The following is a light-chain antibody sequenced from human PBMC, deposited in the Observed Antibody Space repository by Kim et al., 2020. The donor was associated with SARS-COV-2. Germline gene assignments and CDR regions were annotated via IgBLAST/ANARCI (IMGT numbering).Light chain of an antibody. CDR1: QGISDY. Sequence: SASVGDRVTITCRASQGISDYLAWYQQKPGEVPKLLIYAASILQSGVPSRFSGSGSGTDFTLTISSLQPEDVATYYCQKYNSAPSFGGGTKVDIK. J-gene: IGKJ4*01. V-gene: IGKV1-27*01. CDR2: AAS. CDR3: QKYNSAPS.